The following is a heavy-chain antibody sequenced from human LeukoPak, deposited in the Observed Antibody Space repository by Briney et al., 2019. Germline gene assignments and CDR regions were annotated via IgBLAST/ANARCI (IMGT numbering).Heavy chain of an antibody. CDR2: INPNSGGT. Sequence: GSVKVSCKASGYTVTGYDMHWVRQAPGQGLEWMGWINPNSGGTNYAQKFQGRVTMTRDTSISTAYMELSRLRSDDTAVYYCARIGQDIATDYWGQGTLVTVSS. J-gene: IGHJ4*02. D-gene: IGHD5-12*01. CDR3: ARIGQDIATDY. V-gene: IGHV1-2*02. CDR1: GYTVTGYD.